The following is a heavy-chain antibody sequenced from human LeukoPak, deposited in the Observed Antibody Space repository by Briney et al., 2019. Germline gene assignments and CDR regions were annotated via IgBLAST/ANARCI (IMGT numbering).Heavy chain of an antibody. Sequence: GASVKVSCKASGYTFTSYGISWVRQAPGQGLEWMGWISAYNGNTNYAQKLQGRVTMTTDTSTSTAYMELRSLRSDDTAVYYCARTYYDILTGYYNDYWGQGTLVTVSS. D-gene: IGHD3-9*01. CDR1: GYTFTSYG. V-gene: IGHV1-18*01. J-gene: IGHJ4*02. CDR2: ISAYNGNT. CDR3: ARTYYDILTGYYNDY.